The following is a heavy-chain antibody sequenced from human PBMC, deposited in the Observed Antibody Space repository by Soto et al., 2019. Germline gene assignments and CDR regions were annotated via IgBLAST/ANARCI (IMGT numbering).Heavy chain of an antibody. CDR3: AREVQVHTPAFVY. J-gene: IGHJ4*02. V-gene: IGHV1-69*06. CDR1: GGTFNTYA. Sequence: QVQLVQSGAEMKNPGSSVKVSCQSSGGTFNTYAMNWVRQAPGQGPEWMGDISPMFGAANYAPKFQGRVTITADKSTGTSYMPLSSLTSEDTALYFCAREVQVHTPAFVYWGQGTLVTVSS. CDR2: ISPMFGAA.